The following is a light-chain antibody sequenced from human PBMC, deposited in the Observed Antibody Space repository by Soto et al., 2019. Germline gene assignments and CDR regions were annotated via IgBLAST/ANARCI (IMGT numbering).Light chain of an antibody. V-gene: IGLV2-14*01. CDR1: SSDVGGYNY. J-gene: IGLJ2*01. Sequence: ALTQPASVSGSPGQSITLSCTGTSSDVGGYNYVSWYQQHPGKAPKLMIYDVSNRPSGVSNRFSGSKSGNTASLTISGLQAEDEADYYCSSYTSSSTPVVFGGGTQLTVL. CDR2: DVS. CDR3: SSYTSSSTPVV.